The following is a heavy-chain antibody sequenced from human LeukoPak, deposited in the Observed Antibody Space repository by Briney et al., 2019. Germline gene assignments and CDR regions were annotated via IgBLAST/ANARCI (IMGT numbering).Heavy chain of an antibody. CDR3: AKDRNFITQRGVDAFDI. CDR2: IYSGGST. Sequence: GGSLRLSCAASGFTVSSNYMSWVRQAPGKGLEWVSVIYSGGSTYYADSVKGRFTISRDNSKNTLYLQMNSLRAEDTAVYYCAKDRNFITQRGVDAFDIWGQGTMVTVSS. J-gene: IGHJ3*02. V-gene: IGHV3-53*01. D-gene: IGHD1-14*01. CDR1: GFTVSSNY.